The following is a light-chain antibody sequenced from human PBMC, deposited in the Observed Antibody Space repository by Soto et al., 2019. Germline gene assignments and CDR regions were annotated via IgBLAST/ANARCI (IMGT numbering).Light chain of an antibody. CDR2: GAS. Sequence: EIVLTQSPGTLSLSSGERATLSCRASQSVSSTYLAWYQQRPGQAPRLLIYGASSRATGIPDRFSGSGSGTDFTLTIXRLEPEDFAVYYCQQYAGSPLAFGGGTKVEIK. CDR3: QQYAGSPLA. J-gene: IGKJ4*01. CDR1: QSVSSTY. V-gene: IGKV3-20*01.